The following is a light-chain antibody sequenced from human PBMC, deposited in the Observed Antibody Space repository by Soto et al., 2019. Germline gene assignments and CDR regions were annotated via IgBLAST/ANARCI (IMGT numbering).Light chain of an antibody. V-gene: IGKV1-5*01. Sequence: DIQMTQSPSTLSASVGDRVTITFRASQSVSNWLAWYQQKRGKAPELLIYDASSLKSGVPSRFSGSGSGTNFTLTISNLHPEDFATYSCQQTYRIPLTFGGGTKVDIK. J-gene: IGKJ4*01. CDR1: QSVSNW. CDR3: QQTYRIPLT. CDR2: DAS.